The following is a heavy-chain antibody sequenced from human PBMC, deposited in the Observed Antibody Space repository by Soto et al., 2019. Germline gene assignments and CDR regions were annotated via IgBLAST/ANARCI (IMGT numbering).Heavy chain of an antibody. J-gene: IGHJ5*02. D-gene: IGHD3-10*01. V-gene: IGHV4-31*03. Sequence: QVQLQESGPGLVKPSQTLSLTCTVSGGSISSGGYYWSWIRQHPGKGLEWIGYIYYSGSTYYNPSLKGRVTISVDRSKNQFSLKLSSVTVADTAVYYCAREYYYGSGSYLTWCQGTLVTVCS. CDR3: AREYYYGSGSYLT. CDR1: GGSISSGGYY. CDR2: IYYSGST.